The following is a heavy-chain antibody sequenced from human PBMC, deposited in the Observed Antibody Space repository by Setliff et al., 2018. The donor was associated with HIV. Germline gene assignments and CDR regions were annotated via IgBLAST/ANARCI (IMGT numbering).Heavy chain of an antibody. CDR2: ISMSGSSI. V-gene: IGHV3-48*03. Sequence: LRLSCTASGFTFSSFEMSWVRQVPGKGLEWVSHISMSGSSIYYADSVKGRFTLSRDNAKNELYLQMNNLRADDTAIYYCARAWSGLDFWGQGTLVTVSS. CDR3: ARAWSGLDF. CDR1: GFTFSSFE. D-gene: IGHD3-3*01. J-gene: IGHJ4*02.